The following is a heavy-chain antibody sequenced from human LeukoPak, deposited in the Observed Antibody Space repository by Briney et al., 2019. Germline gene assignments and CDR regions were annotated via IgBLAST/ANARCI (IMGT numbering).Heavy chain of an antibody. CDR1: GGSISSYY. CDR3: ARAYGSGSYYVFDY. D-gene: IGHD3-10*01. V-gene: IGHV4-59*01. J-gene: IGHJ4*02. Sequence: PETLSLTCTVSGGSISSYYWSWIRQPPGKGLEWIGYIYYSGSTNYNPSLKSRVTISVDTSKNQFSLKLGSVTAADTAVYYCARAYGSGSYYVFDYWGQGTLVTVSS. CDR2: IYYSGST.